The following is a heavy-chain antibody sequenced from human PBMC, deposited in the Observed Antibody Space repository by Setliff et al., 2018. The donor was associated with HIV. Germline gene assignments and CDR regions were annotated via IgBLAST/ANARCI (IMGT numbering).Heavy chain of an antibody. CDR1: GFTFSNAW. D-gene: IGHD2-2*01. CDR3: TRDLNLPGGEDFDT. Sequence: GGSLRLSCAAPGFTFSNAWMSWVRQAPGKGLEWVGRIKSKTDGGTTDHAAPVKGRFTISRDDSKNTLYLQMNSLKTEDTAVYYCTRDLNLPGGEDFDTWGQGTMVTVSS. CDR2: IKSKTDGGTT. V-gene: IGHV3-15*01. J-gene: IGHJ3*02.